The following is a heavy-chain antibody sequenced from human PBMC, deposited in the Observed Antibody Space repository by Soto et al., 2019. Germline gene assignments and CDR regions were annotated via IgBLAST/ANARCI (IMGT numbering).Heavy chain of an antibody. CDR3: ARAIRDQLLSDY. CDR2: MNPDSANT. J-gene: IGHJ4*02. V-gene: IGHV1-8*01. D-gene: IGHD1-26*01. CDR1: GYTFTNYD. Sequence: QVHLVQSGAEVKQPGASVKVSCRTSGYTFTNYDISWVLQATGQGLEWMGWMNPDSANTGYAQKFQGRVTLTRDTSISTAYMELNSLTSEDTATYYCARAIRDQLLSDYWGQGSLVIVSS.